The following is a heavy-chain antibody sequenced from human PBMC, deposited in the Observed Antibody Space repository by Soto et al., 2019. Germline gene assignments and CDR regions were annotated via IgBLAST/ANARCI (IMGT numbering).Heavy chain of an antibody. Sequence: SETLSLTCTVSGGSISSYYWSWIRQPAGKGLEWIGRIYTSESTNYNPSLKSRVTMSVDTSKNQFSLKLSSVTAADTAVYYCARGLTGWVSPRDAFDIWGQGTMVTVSS. CDR2: IYTSEST. V-gene: IGHV4-4*07. J-gene: IGHJ3*02. CDR1: GGSISSYY. D-gene: IGHD1-26*01. CDR3: ARGLTGWVSPRDAFDI.